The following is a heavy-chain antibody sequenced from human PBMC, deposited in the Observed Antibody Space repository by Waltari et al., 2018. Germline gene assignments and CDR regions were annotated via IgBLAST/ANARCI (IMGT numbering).Heavy chain of an antibody. CDR1: GGSFSGYY. CDR3: ARVLGLRLLLFRRDAFDI. J-gene: IGHJ3*02. D-gene: IGHD3-22*01. V-gene: IGHV4-34*01. CDR2: INHSGST. Sequence: QVQLQQWGAGLLQPSEPLSLTCAVYGGSFSGYYCSWILPPPGRVLEWIGEINHSGSTNYNPSLKSRVTISVDTSKNQFSLKLSSVTAADTAVYYCARVLGLRLLLFRRDAFDIWGQGTMVTVSS.